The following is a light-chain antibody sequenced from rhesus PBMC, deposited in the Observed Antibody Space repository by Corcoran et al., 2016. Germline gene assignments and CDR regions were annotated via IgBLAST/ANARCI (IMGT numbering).Light chain of an antibody. CDR2: SAY. V-gene: IGKV3-40*01. J-gene: IGKJ1*01. CDR3: QQYNDLLWT. CDR1: QSVSSY. Sequence: VILTQSPATLSLSPGERATLSCRASQSVSSYLAWYPQKPGQAPRLLIYSAYFRATGIPDRFSGSGSRTDLTRTISSLEPEDIGVYHCQQYNDLLWTFGKGTKVEIK.